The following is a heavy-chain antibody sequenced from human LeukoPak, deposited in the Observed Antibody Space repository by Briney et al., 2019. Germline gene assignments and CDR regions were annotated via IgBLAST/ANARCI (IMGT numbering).Heavy chain of an antibody. CDR3: AKDGYVMVSFFDY. CDR2: ISGSGGNT. V-gene: IGHV3-23*01. J-gene: IGHJ4*02. CDR1: GFTFSSYA. D-gene: IGHD2-8*01. Sequence: GGSLRLSCAASGFTFSSYAMTWVRQAPGKGLEWVSGISGSGGNTYYADSVKGRFTISRDNSKNTLYLQLNSLRAEDTAVYYCAKDGYVMVSFFDYWGQGTLVSVSS.